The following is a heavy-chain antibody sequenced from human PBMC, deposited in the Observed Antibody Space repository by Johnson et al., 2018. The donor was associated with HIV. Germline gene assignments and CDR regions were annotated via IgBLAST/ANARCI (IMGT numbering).Heavy chain of an antibody. Sequence: VQLVESGGGLVQPGGSLRLSCAASGFIVSGNYMSWVRQAPGKGLEWVSFIYRDGSTFYADSVKGRFTISRDSSKNSLYLQMNSLRAEDTALYYCAKEVGATPYAAFDIWGQGTMVTVSS. D-gene: IGHD1-26*01. CDR1: GFIVSGNY. CDR2: IYRDGST. V-gene: IGHV3-53*04. CDR3: AKEVGATPYAAFDI. J-gene: IGHJ3*02.